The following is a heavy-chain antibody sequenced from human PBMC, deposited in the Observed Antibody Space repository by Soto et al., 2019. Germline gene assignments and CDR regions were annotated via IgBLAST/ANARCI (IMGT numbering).Heavy chain of an antibody. J-gene: IGHJ5*02. D-gene: IGHD3-22*01. V-gene: IGHV3-48*04. Sequence: PGGSLRLSCAASGFTFSSYSMNWVRQAPGKGLEWVSYISSSSSTIYYADSVKGRFTISRDNAKNSLYLQMNSLRAEDTALYYCAKALDYDRSASPFDPWCQGTLLTVSS. CDR1: GFTFSSYS. CDR2: ISSSSSTI. CDR3: AKALDYDRSASPFDP.